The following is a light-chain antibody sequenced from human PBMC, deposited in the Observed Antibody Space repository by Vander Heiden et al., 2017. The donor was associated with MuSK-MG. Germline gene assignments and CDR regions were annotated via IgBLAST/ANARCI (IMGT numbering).Light chain of an antibody. Sequence: DIQMTQSPSSLSASIGDRVTITCRASQSTSNFLNWYQQKPGKAPKLLIYAASSLESGLPSRFSGSGSGIDFTLTITSLQPEDFATYYCQQSFSTPLTFGGGTKVEIK. V-gene: IGKV1-39*01. J-gene: IGKJ4*01. CDR3: QQSFSTPLT. CDR1: QSTSNF. CDR2: AAS.